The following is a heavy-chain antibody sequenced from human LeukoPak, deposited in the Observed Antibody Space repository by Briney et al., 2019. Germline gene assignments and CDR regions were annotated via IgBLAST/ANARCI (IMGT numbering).Heavy chain of an antibody. Sequence: GGSLRLSCAASGFTFSSYGTHWVRQAPGKGLEWVASISYDGSNKYYADSVKGRFTISRDNSKNTLYLQINSLRAEDTAVYYCTKDRGRLGELSSYWGQGTLVAVSS. CDR1: GFTFSSYG. J-gene: IGHJ4*02. CDR3: TKDRGRLGELSSY. D-gene: IGHD3-16*02. V-gene: IGHV3-30*18. CDR2: ISYDGSNK.